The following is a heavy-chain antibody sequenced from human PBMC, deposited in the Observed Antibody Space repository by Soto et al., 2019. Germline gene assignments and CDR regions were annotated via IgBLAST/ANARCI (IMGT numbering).Heavy chain of an antibody. D-gene: IGHD2-15*01. V-gene: IGHV4-59*01. Sequence: CRRIIQKPGKGLEWLGYVYYTGSTNYSPSLRSRVSISVDTSKNEFSLRLSSVTAADTAVYFCARSVAVRGADIDYWGQRTQVTVSS. J-gene: IGHJ4*02. CDR2: VYYTGST. CDR3: ARSVAVRGADIDY.